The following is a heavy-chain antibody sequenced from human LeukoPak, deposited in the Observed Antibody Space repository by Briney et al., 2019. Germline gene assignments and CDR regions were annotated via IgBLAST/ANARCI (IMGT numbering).Heavy chain of an antibody. V-gene: IGHV5-51*01. Sequence: GSSLMTSCNASGDSFTSNYICSLRQMPRDDLVWMGIFFPCNSDIRYSPSCQGPVTISADNSITTAYLQWSSLKASDTAMYYCARQPTNDFDILTGYYNAFDIWGQGTMVTVSS. CDR1: GDSFTSNY. CDR2: FFPCNSDI. J-gene: IGHJ3*02. CDR3: ARQPTNDFDILTGYYNAFDI. D-gene: IGHD3-9*01.